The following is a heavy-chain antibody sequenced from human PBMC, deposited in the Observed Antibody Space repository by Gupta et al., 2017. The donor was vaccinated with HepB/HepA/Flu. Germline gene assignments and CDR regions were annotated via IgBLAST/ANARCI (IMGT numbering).Heavy chain of an antibody. CDR1: AFSLSTSGVG. D-gene: IGHD4-17*01. J-gene: IGHJ4*02. V-gene: IGHV2-5*02. CDR3: AHRPRTVNTGFAH. CDR2: IYWDDDK. Sequence: QLTLKEPGPTRVKPTQNTTLTCTFAAFSLSTSGVGVGWIRQPPGKALEWLALIYWDDDKLDSAALKSRLTITQDTSKRQVGLTMTQMETVDTATYYVAHRPRTVNTGFAHGGQGTMVTVCS.